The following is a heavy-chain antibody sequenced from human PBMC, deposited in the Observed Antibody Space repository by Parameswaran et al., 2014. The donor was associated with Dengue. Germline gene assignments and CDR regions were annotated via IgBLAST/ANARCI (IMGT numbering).Heavy chain of an antibody. CDR3: TRNVGAYYYDSSGAYWYFDL. Sequence: VRQAPGKGLEWVGFIRSKAYGGTTEYAASVKGRFTISRDDSKSIAYLQMNSLKTEDTAVYYCTRNVGAYYYDSSGAYWYFDLWGRGTLVTVSS. J-gene: IGHJ2*01. D-gene: IGHD3-22*01. CDR2: IRSKAYGGTT. V-gene: IGHV3-49*02.